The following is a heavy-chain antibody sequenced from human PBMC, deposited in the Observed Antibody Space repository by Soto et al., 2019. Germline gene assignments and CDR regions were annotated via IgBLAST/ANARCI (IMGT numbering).Heavy chain of an antibody. J-gene: IGHJ4*02. CDR3: ATPRGDILTGYYNGEIDY. D-gene: IGHD3-9*01. Sequence: ASVKVSCKASVYTFTSYGISCVRQAPGQGLEWMGWISAYNGNTNYAQKLQGRVTMTTDTSTSTAYMELRSLRSDDTAVYYCATPRGDILTGYYNGEIDYWGQGTLVTVSS. CDR2: ISAYNGNT. CDR1: VYTFTSYG. V-gene: IGHV1-18*01.